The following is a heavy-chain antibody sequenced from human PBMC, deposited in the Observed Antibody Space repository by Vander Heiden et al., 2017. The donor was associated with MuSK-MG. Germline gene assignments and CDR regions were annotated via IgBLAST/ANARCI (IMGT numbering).Heavy chain of an antibody. CDR2: INHSGST. D-gene: IGHD1-1*01. V-gene: IGHV4-34*01. J-gene: IGHJ4*02. Sequence: QVQLQQWGAGLLKPSETLSLTCAVYGGSFSGYYWSWIRQPPGKGLEWIGEINHSGSTNYNPALKSRVTISVDTSKNQFSLKLSSVSAADTAVYYCARLEVTDLVYFDYWGQGTLVTVSS. CDR1: GGSFSGYY. CDR3: ARLEVTDLVYFDY.